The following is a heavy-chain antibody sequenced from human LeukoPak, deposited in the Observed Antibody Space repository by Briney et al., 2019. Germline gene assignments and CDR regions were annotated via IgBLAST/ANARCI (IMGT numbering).Heavy chain of an antibody. J-gene: IGHJ3*02. CDR2: ISGNGANT. D-gene: IGHD4-11*01. V-gene: IGHV3-23*01. Sequence: GGSLRLSCAASDFTFRTYAMSWVRQAPGKGLEWVSFISGNGANTNYADSVKGRFTISRDNFKNTLYLQMSSLRAEDTAIYYCAKGMTISTRVLDMWGQGTMVTVSS. CDR3: AKGMTISTRVLDM. CDR1: DFTFRTYA.